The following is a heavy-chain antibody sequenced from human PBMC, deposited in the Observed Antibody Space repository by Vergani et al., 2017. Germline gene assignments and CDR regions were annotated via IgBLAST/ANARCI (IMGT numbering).Heavy chain of an antibody. CDR1: GGSISAGYYF. CDR3: ARRSGGYYSGGKVPPLPTAFEV. V-gene: IGHV4-61*02. CDR2: ISASGNA. Sequence: QVQLQASGPGRVKPSQTLSLTCTMSGGSISAGYYFWSWIRQPAGKGLEWLGHISASGNASHSPSLKTRVSMSVDTSKNQFSLTVTSVTAADTAIYFCARRSGGYYSGGKVPPLPTAFEVWGHGKVVTGSS. D-gene: IGHD2-15*01. J-gene: IGHJ3*01.